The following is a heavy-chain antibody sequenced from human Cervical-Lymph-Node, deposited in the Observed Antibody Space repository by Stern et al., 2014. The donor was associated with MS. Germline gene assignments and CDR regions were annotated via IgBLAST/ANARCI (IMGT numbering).Heavy chain of an antibody. Sequence: MQLVQSGPEVKKPGTSVKVSCKASGITFSHSAVQWLRQARGQRLEWIGWGVDLNGDTNYAQSFQERVTITRDMSTSTVYMELRSLRSEDTAIYYCASERYTYYDDQRPPGGFGPWGQGTLVTVSS. CDR1: GITFSHSA. V-gene: IGHV1-58*01. J-gene: IGHJ5*02. CDR2: GVDLNGDT. D-gene: IGHD5-18*01. CDR3: ASERYTYYDDQRPPGGFGP.